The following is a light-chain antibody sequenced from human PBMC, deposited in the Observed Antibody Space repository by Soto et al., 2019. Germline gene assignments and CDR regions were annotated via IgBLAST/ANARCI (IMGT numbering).Light chain of an antibody. CDR1: QSVSSN. J-gene: IGKJ4*01. CDR2: GAS. Sequence: EIVMTQSPATLSVSPGERATLSCRASQSVSSNLAWYQQKPGQAPRLLIYGASTRATGIPARFSGSGSGTEFTLTISSLQSEDFAVYYCQQYKNWPTLPTFGGGTKVEIK. CDR3: QQYKNWPTLPT. V-gene: IGKV3-15*01.